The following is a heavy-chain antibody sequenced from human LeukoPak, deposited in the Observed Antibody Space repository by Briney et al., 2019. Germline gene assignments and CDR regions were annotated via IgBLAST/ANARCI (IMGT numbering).Heavy chain of an antibody. Sequence: SETLSLTCTVSGDSISSGGYYWSWIRQHPGKGLEWIAYMFYSGTTYYNPSLKSRVIISVDTSKNLFSLKLTSVTAADTAVYYCVRGSSSGWRTEWSQGTLVIVSS. CDR1: GDSISSGGYY. V-gene: IGHV4-31*03. J-gene: IGHJ4*02. CDR2: MFYSGTT. CDR3: VRGSSSGWRTE. D-gene: IGHD6-19*01.